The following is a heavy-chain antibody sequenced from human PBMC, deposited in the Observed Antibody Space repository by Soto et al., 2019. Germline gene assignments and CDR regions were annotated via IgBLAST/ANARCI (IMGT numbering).Heavy chain of an antibody. CDR3: ATKYYYDSSGYYAYYYYGMDV. CDR2: IIPIFGTA. V-gene: IGHV1-69*12. D-gene: IGHD3-22*01. J-gene: IGHJ6*02. CDR1: GGTFSSYA. Sequence: QVQLVQSGAEVKKPGSSVKVSCKASGGTFSSYAISWVRQAPGQGLEWMGGIIPIFGTANYAQKFQGRVTITADESTSTDYMELSSLRSEDTAVYYCATKYYYDSSGYYAYYYYGMDVWGQGTTVTVSS.